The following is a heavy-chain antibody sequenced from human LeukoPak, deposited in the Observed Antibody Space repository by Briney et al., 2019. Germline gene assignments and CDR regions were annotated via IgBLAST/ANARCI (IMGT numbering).Heavy chain of an antibody. Sequence: SGGSLRLSCAASGFTFSSYSMNWVRQAPGKGLEWVSSISSSSSYIYYADSVKGRFTISRDNAKNSLYLQMHSLRAEDMAVYYCAKSHSVEQRGYFDYWGQGTLVTVSS. CDR2: ISSSSSYI. CDR3: AKSHSVEQRGYFDY. D-gene: IGHD1/OR15-1a*01. CDR1: GFTFSSYS. J-gene: IGHJ4*02. V-gene: IGHV3-21*04.